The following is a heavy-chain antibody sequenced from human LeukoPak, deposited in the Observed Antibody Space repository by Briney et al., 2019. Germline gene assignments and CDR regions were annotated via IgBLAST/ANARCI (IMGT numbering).Heavy chain of an antibody. CDR1: GYTFTTYG. Sequence: GASVKVSCKASGYTFTTYGISWVRQAPGQGLEWMGWISAYNGNTNYAQKLQGRVTMTTDTSTSTAHMELRSLRSDDTAVYYCARGQTISGYKDYLGYGMDVWGQGTTVTVSS. D-gene: IGHD5-12*01. CDR3: ARGQTISGYKDYLGYGMDV. CDR2: ISAYNGNT. V-gene: IGHV1-18*01. J-gene: IGHJ6*02.